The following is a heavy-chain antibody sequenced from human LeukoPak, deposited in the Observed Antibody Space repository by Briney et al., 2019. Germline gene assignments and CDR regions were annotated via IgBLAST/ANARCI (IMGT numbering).Heavy chain of an antibody. V-gene: IGHV4-59*12. J-gene: IGHJ5*02. CDR2: IYYSGST. Sequence: SETLSLTCTVSGGSISSYYWSWIRQPPGKGLEWIGYIYYSGSTNYSPSLKSRVTISVDTSKSQFSLKLSSVTAADTAVYYCATGGEGIWFDPWGQGTLVTVSS. CDR3: ATGGEGIWFDP. CDR1: GGSISSYY. D-gene: IGHD1-14*01.